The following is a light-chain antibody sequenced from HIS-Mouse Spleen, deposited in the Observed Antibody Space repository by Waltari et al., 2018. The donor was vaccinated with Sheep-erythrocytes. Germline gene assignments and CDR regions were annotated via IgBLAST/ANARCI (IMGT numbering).Light chain of an antibody. CDR2: DVS. J-gene: IGLJ1*01. CDR1: SSDVGGYNY. V-gene: IGLV2-11*01. CDR3: CSYAGSYNHV. Sequence: QSALTQPRSVSGSPGQSVTISCTGTSSDVGGYNYVSWYQQHPGKAPKLMIYDVSKRPSGGPACCPGSKSGNTASLTISGLQAEDEADYYCCSYAGSYNHVFATGTKVTVL.